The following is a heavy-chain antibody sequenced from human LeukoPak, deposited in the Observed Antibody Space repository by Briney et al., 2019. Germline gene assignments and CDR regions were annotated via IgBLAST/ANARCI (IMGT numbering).Heavy chain of an antibody. D-gene: IGHD3-3*01. CDR2: IYYSGST. V-gene: IGHV4-59*07. CDR3: ARGDVGYYDFWSGYPRAFDY. J-gene: IGHJ4*02. CDR1: GVSMSRYY. Sequence: SDTLSLTCSVSGVSMSRYYWNWIRQPPGKGLEWIGYIYYSGSTNYNPSLKSRVTISVVTSKNQFSLKLSSVTAADTAVYYCARGDVGYYDFWSGYPRAFDYWGQGTLVTVSS.